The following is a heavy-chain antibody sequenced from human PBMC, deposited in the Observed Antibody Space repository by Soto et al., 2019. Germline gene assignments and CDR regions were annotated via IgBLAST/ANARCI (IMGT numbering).Heavy chain of an antibody. J-gene: IGHJ4*02. CDR2: IKQDGSDK. V-gene: IGHV3-7*03. CDR1: GFSFSNYW. Sequence: GGSLRLSCAASGFSFSNYWMMWVRQAPGKGLEWVANIKQDGSDKFYGDSVRGRFAASRDNAKNSLYLQMNSLRAADAAVHYCAGAPEGWPPYCWGQG. D-gene: IGHD6-19*01. CDR3: AGAPEGWPPYC.